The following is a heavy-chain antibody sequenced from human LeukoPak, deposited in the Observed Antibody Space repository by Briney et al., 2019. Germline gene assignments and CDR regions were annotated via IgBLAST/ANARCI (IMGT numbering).Heavy chain of an antibody. J-gene: IGHJ6*03. V-gene: IGHV4-39*01. Sequence: SETLSLTCTVSGGSISSSSYYWGWIRQPPGKGLEWIGSIYYSGSTYYNPSLKSRVTISVDTSKNQFSLKLSSVTAADTAVYYCARLTRTSNYYYYYMDVWGKGTTVTVSS. D-gene: IGHD1-14*01. CDR2: IYYSGST. CDR1: GGSISSSSYY. CDR3: ARLTRTSNYYYYYMDV.